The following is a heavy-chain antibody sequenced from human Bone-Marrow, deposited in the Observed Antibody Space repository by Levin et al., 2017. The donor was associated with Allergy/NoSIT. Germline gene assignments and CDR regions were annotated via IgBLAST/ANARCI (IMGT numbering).Heavy chain of an antibody. CDR2: IKSKTDGGTT. J-gene: IGHJ6*02. Sequence: GGSLRLSCAASGFTFSNAWMSWVRQAPGKGLEWVGRIKSKTDGGTTDYAAPVKGRFTISRDDSKNTLYLQMNSLKTEDTAVYYCTTGGVGDIVVVPAAGGPSQPQSGYYYGMDVWGQGTTVTVSS. CDR3: TTGGVGDIVVVPAAGGPSQPQSGYYYGMDV. V-gene: IGHV3-15*01. CDR1: GFTFSNAW. D-gene: IGHD2-2*01.